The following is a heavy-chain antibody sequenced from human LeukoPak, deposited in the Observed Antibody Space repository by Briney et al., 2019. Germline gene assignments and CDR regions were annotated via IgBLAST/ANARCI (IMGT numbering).Heavy chain of an antibody. CDR3: AREWDSGSYYLGYFDY. Sequence: GSLRLSCAASGFTFSSYEMNWVRQAPGKGLEWVSYISSSGSTIYYADSVKGRFTISRDNSKNTLYLQMNSLRAEDTAVYYCAREWDSGSYYLGYFDYWGQGTLVTVSS. V-gene: IGHV3-48*03. CDR2: ISSSGSTI. CDR1: GFTFSSYE. J-gene: IGHJ4*02. D-gene: IGHD1-26*01.